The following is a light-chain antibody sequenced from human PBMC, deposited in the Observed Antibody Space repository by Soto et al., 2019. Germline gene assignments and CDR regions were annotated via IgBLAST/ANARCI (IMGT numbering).Light chain of an antibody. CDR3: QQDDTHNWT. CDR1: QSIRSW. J-gene: IGKJ1*01. CDR2: DAS. Sequence: DIQMTQSPSTLSASIGDRVTITCRASQSIRSWLAWYQQKPGKAPNLLIYDASSLESGVPSRFSGSGSGTEFTRTISRLQPDDFGTYYCQQDDTHNWTFGQGTKVQIK. V-gene: IGKV1-5*01.